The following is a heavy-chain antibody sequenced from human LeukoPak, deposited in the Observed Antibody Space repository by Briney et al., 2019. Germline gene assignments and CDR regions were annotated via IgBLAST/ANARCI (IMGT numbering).Heavy chain of an antibody. J-gene: IGHJ4*02. CDR3: ARYGSGSYYPRCFDY. V-gene: IGHV3-7*01. CDR1: GFTFSSYW. Sequence: GGSLRLSCAASGFTFSSYWMSWVRQAPGKGLEWVANIKQDGSEKYYVDSVKGRFTISRDNAKNSLYLQMNSLRAEDTAVYYCARYGSGSYYPRCFDYWGQGTLVTVSS. CDR2: IKQDGSEK. D-gene: IGHD3-10*01.